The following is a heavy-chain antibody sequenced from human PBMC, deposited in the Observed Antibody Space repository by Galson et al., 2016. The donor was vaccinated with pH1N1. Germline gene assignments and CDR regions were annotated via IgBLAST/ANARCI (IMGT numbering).Heavy chain of an antibody. D-gene: IGHD3-16*01. CDR1: GGSFTNYA. V-gene: IGHV1-69*05. Sequence: SVKVSCKASGGSFTNYAINWVRQAPGQGLEWMGGITPIFESADLASKFQDRVTITTDESTNTAYMEMTSLRFEDTAVYYCARDLKFGVIGDWGQGTLVTVSS. J-gene: IGHJ4*02. CDR3: ARDLKFGVIGD. CDR2: ITPIFESA.